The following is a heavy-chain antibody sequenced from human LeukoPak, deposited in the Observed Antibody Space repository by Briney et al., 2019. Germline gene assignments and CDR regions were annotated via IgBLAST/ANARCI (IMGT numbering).Heavy chain of an antibody. V-gene: IGHV3-23*01. CDR3: AKAGAVVVVAAKYFDY. CDR1: RFTFSTYG. CDR2: ISGSGGST. D-gene: IGHD2-15*01. Sequence: GGSLRLSCAASRFTFSTYGMSWVRQAPGKGLEWVSAISGSGGSTYYADSVKGRFTISRDNSKNTLYLQMNSLRAEDTAVYYCAKAGAVVVVAAKYFDYWGQGTLVTVSS. J-gene: IGHJ4*02.